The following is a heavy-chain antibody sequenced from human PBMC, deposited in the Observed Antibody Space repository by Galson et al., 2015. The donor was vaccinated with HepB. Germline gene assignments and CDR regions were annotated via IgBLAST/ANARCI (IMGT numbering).Heavy chain of an antibody. CDR3: AREGFSNPYYFDY. V-gene: IGHV3-30-3*01. Sequence: SLRLSCAASGFTFSSYAMHWVRQAPGKGLEWVAVISYDGSNKYYADSVKGRFTISRDNSKNTLYLQMNSLRAEDTAVYYCAREGFSNPYYFDYWGQGTLVTVSS. CDR1: GFTFSSYA. J-gene: IGHJ4*02. D-gene: IGHD2/OR15-2a*01. CDR2: ISYDGSNK.